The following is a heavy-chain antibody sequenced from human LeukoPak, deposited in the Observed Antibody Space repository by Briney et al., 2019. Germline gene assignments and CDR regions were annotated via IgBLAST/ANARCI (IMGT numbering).Heavy chain of an antibody. CDR1: GFTFSGYP. CDR3: ARGGQQMSDAMDV. J-gene: IGHJ6*02. V-gene: IGHV3-30-3*01. CDR2: ISYDGTIE. Sequence: GGSLRLSCAASGFTFSGYPIHWVRQAPGKGLEWVAVISYDGTIEYYADSVKGRFTISKDNSKNRLYLQMNSLRTEDTAVYFCARGGQQMSDAMDVWGQGTTVTVSS. D-gene: IGHD6-13*01.